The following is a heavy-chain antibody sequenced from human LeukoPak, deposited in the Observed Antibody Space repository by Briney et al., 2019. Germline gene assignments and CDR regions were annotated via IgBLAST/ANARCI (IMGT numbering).Heavy chain of an antibody. Sequence: SETLSLTCTVSGGSISSGSYYWSWIRQPAGKGLEWIVRIYTSGSTNYNPSLKSRVTISVDTSKNQFSLKLSSVTAADTAVYYCARSGAKGPFDIWGQGTMVTVSS. CDR3: ARSGAKGPFDI. D-gene: IGHD4/OR15-4a*01. CDR1: GGSISSGSYY. V-gene: IGHV4-61*02. J-gene: IGHJ3*02. CDR2: IYTSGST.